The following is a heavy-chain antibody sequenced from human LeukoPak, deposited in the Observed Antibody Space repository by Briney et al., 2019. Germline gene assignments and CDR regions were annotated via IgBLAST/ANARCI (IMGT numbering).Heavy chain of an antibody. CDR2: ISSSSSTI. Sequence: PGGSLRLPCAASGFTFSSYSMNWVRQAPGKGLEWVSYISSSSSTIYYADSVKGRFTISRDNARNSLYLQMNSLRAEDTAVYYCARAATTYYYDTSGYYWGQGTLVTVSS. D-gene: IGHD3-22*01. J-gene: IGHJ4*02. CDR3: ARAATTYYYDTSGYY. CDR1: GFTFSSYS. V-gene: IGHV3-48*04.